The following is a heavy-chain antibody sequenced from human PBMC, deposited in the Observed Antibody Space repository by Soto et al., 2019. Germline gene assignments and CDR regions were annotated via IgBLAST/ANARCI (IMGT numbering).Heavy chain of an antibody. V-gene: IGHV3-23*01. J-gene: IGHJ4*02. CDR1: GFAFNNYV. CDR2: ISGSGGIT. Sequence: GGSLRLSCAASGFAFNNYVISWVRQAPGKGLEWVSAISGSGGITYYADSVKGRFTISRDNSKNTLHLQMNSLRAEDTATYYCAKGDAYGDYTSGIDYWGQGTLVTVSS. CDR3: AKGDAYGDYTSGIDY. D-gene: IGHD4-17*01.